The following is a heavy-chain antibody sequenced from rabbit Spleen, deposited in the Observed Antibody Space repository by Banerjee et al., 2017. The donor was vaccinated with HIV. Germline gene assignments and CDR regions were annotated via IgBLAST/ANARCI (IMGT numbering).Heavy chain of an antibody. V-gene: IGHV1S45*01. D-gene: IGHD8-1*01. Sequence: QEQLEESGGGLVKPEGSLTLTCKASGVSFNSGYDMCWVRQAPGKGLEWIACIYAGSSGNTYSATWAKGRFTISKTSSTTVTLQMTSLTAADTATYFCARDTGTSFSTYGMDLWGPGTLVTVS. CDR1: GVSFNSGYD. CDR2: IYAGSSGNT. CDR3: ARDTGTSFSTYGMDL. J-gene: IGHJ6*01.